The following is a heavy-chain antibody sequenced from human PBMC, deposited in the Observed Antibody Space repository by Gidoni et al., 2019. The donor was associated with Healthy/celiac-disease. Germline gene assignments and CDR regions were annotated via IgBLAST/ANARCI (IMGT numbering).Heavy chain of an antibody. CDR3: ARDTVAGLSAFDI. CDR2: MISSSSYI. D-gene: IGHD6-19*01. CDR1: GFTFSSYS. Sequence: EVQLVESGGGLVKHGGYLSPSCAASGFTFSSYSMNWVRQAPGKGRECVLSMISSSSYIYYADSVKGRFTISRDNAKNSLYLQLNSLRAEDTAVYYCARDTVAGLSAFDIWGQGTMVTVSS. V-gene: IGHV3-21*01. J-gene: IGHJ3*02.